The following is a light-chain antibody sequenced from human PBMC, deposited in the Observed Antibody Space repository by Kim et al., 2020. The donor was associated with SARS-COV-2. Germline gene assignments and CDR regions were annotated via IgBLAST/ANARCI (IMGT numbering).Light chain of an antibody. CDR3: QQYGSSLLYT. CDR2: GAS. CDR1: QSVRSSY. Sequence: PGERATLSCRASQSVRSSYLAWYQQKPGQAPRLLIYGASSRATGIPDRFSGSGSGTDFTLTISRLEPEDFAVYYCQQYGSSLLYTFGQGTKLEI. V-gene: IGKV3-20*01. J-gene: IGKJ2*01.